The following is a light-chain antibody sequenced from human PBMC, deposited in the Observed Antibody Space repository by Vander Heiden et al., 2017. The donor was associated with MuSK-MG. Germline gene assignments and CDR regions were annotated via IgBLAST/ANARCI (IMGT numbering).Light chain of an antibody. CDR1: QGIRSD. J-gene: IGKJ1*01. Sequence: AIQMTQSPSSLSASVGDRVTITCRASQGIRSDLGWYQQRPGKAPKLLIYAASTLQSGVPSRFSGSGSGTDFTLTISSLQPEDFATYYCRQDYDYPPTFGQGTKVEIK. CDR2: AAS. CDR3: RQDYDYPPT. V-gene: IGKV1-6*01.